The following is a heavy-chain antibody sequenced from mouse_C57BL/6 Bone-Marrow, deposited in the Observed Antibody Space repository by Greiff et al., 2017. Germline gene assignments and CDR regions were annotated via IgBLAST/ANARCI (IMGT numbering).Heavy chain of an antibody. V-gene: IGHV1-59*01. Sequence: QVQLQQPGAELVRPGTSVKLSCKASGYTFTSYWMHWVKQRPGQGLEWIGVIDPSDSYTNYNQKFKGKATLTVDTASRTAYMQLGSLTSEDSSVYYCARGGPRWSQGTTLTVSS. CDR1: GYTFTSYW. CDR2: IDPSDSYT. CDR3: ARGGPR. J-gene: IGHJ2*01.